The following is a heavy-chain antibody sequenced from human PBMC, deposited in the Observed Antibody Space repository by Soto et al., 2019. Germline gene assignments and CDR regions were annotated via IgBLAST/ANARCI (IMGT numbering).Heavy chain of an antibody. CDR1: GFTFSSYA. D-gene: IGHD3-22*01. CDR2: ISGSGGST. CDR3: AKLRGPRVSGYYTYWYFDI. J-gene: IGHJ2*01. Sequence: LRLSCAASGFTFSSYAMSWVRQAPGKGLEWVSAISGSGGSTYYADSVKGRFTISRDNSKNTLYLQMNSLRAEDTAVYYCAKLRGPRVSGYYTYWYFDIWGRGTLVTVSS. V-gene: IGHV3-23*01.